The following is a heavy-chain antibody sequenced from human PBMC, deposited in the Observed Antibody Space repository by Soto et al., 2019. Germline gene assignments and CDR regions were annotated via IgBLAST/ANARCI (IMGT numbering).Heavy chain of an antibody. D-gene: IGHD3-10*01. CDR3: AKDSGRGSADYYFDY. CDR1: GFAFISYG. J-gene: IGHJ4*02. CDR2: ISSDGNNK. V-gene: IGHV3-30*18. Sequence: WGSLRLSCAASGFAFISYGMRFVRQSPCKGLEWVAVISSDGNNKYSANSLKGRFTISRDNSKNTLYLQMDSLRAEDTAVYYCAKDSGRGSADYYFDYWGQGTLVTVSS.